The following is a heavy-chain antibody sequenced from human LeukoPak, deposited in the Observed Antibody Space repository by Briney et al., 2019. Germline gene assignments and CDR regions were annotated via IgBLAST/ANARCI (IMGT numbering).Heavy chain of an antibody. V-gene: IGHV3-30*03. CDR3: ASSSNSQKLRYFDWLLEEYYYGMDV. CDR1: GFTFSSYG. CDR2: ISYDGSNK. J-gene: IGHJ6*02. Sequence: GGSLRLSCAASGFTFSSYGMHWVRQAPGKGLEWVAVISYDGSNKYYADSVKGRFTISRDNSKNTLYLQMNSLRAEDTAVYYCASSSNSQKLRYFDWLLEEYYYGMDVWGQGTSVTVSS. D-gene: IGHD3-9*01.